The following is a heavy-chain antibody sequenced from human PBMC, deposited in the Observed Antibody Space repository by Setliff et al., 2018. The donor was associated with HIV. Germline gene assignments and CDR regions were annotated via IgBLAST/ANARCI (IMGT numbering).Heavy chain of an antibody. Sequence: GGSLRLSCAASGFTFSTHWMHWVRQTPGKGLLWVSRINDDTTTTTYADSVNGRFSISRDNAKNTLYLQMNGLRGEDTAVYYCAMFSSSSGWGQGTQVTVSS. CDR1: GFTFSTHW. D-gene: IGHD6-6*01. V-gene: IGHV3-74*01. CDR2: INDDTTTT. J-gene: IGHJ4*02. CDR3: AMFSSSSG.